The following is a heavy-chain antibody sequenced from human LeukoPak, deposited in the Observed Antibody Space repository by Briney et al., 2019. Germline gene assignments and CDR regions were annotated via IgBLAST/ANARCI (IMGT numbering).Heavy chain of an antibody. V-gene: IGHV2-5*02. CDR2: IYWDDDK. D-gene: IGHD3-22*01. Sequence: SGPTLVKPTQTLTLTCTFSGFSLSTSGVGVGWIRQPPGKALEWLALIYWDDDKRYSPSLKSRLTITKDTSKNQVVLTMTNMDPVDTATYCCARLHYYDSSLDYWGQGTLVTVSS. CDR1: GFSLSTSGVG. CDR3: ARLHYYDSSLDY. J-gene: IGHJ4*02.